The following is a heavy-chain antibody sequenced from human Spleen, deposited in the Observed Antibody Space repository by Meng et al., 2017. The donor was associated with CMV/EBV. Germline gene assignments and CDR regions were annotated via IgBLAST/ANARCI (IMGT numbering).Heavy chain of an antibody. V-gene: IGHV3-21*01. J-gene: IGHJ4*02. Sequence: GGSLRLSCAASGFTFSSYSMNWVRQAPGKGLEWVSSISSSSSYIYYADSVKGRFTISRDNAKNSLYLQMNSLRAEDTAVYYCARRFHDSSGWDFDYWGQGTLVTVSS. CDR2: ISSSSSYI. CDR3: ARRFHDSSGWDFDY. CDR1: GFTFSSYS. D-gene: IGHD3-22*01.